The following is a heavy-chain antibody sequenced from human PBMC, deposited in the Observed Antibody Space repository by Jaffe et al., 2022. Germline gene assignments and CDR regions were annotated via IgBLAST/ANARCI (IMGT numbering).Heavy chain of an antibody. D-gene: IGHD2-15*01. J-gene: IGHJ4*02. CDR2: ISGSDGTT. CDR3: VKDWDKECSGGSCLGY. Sequence: EVQLLESGGGSVQPGGSLRLSCAASGFSFNNYAMTWVRQAPGKGLEWVSSISGSDGTTYYADSVKGRFTISRDNSKSALFVQMNSLRVEDTAVYYCVKDWDKECSGGSCLGYWGQGTLVTVSS. CDR1: GFSFNNYA. V-gene: IGHV3-23*01.